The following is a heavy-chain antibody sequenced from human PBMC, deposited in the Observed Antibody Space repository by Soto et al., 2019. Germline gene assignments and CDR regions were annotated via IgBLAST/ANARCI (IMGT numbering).Heavy chain of an antibody. CDR1: GFTVNSNY. D-gene: IGHD6-13*01. CDR3: ATSQLVLRHYYVMDV. Sequence: EVQLVESGGGLVQPGGSLRLSCAASGFTVNSNYMTWVRQAPGKGLEWVSVMYSSGITYYTDSVKGRFTISRDNSKNTLYFQMNSLRAEDTAVYYCATSQLVLRHYYVMDVWGQGTTVTVSS. V-gene: IGHV3-66*01. J-gene: IGHJ6*02. CDR2: MYSSGIT.